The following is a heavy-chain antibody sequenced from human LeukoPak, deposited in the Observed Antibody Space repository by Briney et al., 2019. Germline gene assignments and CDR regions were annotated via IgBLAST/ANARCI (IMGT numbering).Heavy chain of an antibody. Sequence: SETLSLTCTVSGGSISSYYWSWIRQPPGKGLEWIGYIYYSGSTNYNPSLKSRVTISVGTSKNQFSLKLSSVTAADTAVYYCARGWGAVAGTSYFDYWGQGTLVTVSS. CDR2: IYYSGST. V-gene: IGHV4-59*01. D-gene: IGHD6-19*01. J-gene: IGHJ4*02. CDR1: GGSISSYY. CDR3: ARGWGAVAGTSYFDY.